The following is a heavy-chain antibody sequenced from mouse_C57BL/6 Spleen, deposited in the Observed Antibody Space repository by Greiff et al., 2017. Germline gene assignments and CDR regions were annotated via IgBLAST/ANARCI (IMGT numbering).Heavy chain of an antibody. CDR1: GYTFTDYN. D-gene: IGHD1-1*01. CDR2: INPNNGGT. CDR3: ARALYYYGSSLFAY. J-gene: IGHJ3*01. V-gene: IGHV1-22*01. Sequence: VQLKESGPELVKPGASVKMSCKASGYTFTDYNMHWVKQSHGKSLEWIGYINPNNGGTSYNQKFKGKATLTVNKSSSTAYMELRSLTSEDSAVYYCARALYYYGSSLFAYWGQGTLVTVSA.